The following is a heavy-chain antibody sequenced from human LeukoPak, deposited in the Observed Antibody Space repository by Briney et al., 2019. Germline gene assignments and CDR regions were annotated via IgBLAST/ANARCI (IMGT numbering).Heavy chain of an antibody. D-gene: IGHD6-13*01. CDR3: ARAYSSSWYDF. J-gene: IGHJ5*01. CDR1: GFTFSSFG. CDR2: LRFDATSY. Sequence: GGSLRLSCAASGFTFSSFGMHWVRQAPGKGLEWVSFLRFDATSYYYAESVKGRFTISRDNSKNTLFLQMSSLRAEDTAVYYCARAYSSSWYDFWGQGTLVTVSS. V-gene: IGHV3-30*02.